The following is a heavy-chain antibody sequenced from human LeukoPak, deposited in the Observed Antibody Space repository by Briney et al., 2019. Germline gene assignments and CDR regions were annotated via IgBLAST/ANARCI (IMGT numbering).Heavy chain of an antibody. CDR3: ARDSYRYYYDSSGYFDY. Sequence: ASVRVPCKAPGYTFTSYGISWVRQAPGQGLEWMGWISAYNGNTNYAQKLQGRVTMTTDTSTSTAYMELRSLRSDDTAVYYCARDSYRYYYDSSGYFDYWGQGTLVTVSS. V-gene: IGHV1-18*01. D-gene: IGHD3-22*01. CDR1: GYTFTSYG. CDR2: ISAYNGNT. J-gene: IGHJ4*02.